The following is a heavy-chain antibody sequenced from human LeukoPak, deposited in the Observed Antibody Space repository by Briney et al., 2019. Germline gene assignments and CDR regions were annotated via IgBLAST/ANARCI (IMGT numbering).Heavy chain of an antibody. CDR3: ARERGGSPNWFDP. Sequence: SETLSLTCTVSGGSISSYYWSWIRQPPGKGREWIGYIYYNGSTNYNPSLKSRVTISVDTSKNQFSLKLSSVTAADTAVYYCARERGGSPNWFDPWGQGTLVTVSS. CDR1: GGSISSYY. V-gene: IGHV4-59*01. D-gene: IGHD1-26*01. CDR2: IYYNGST. J-gene: IGHJ5*02.